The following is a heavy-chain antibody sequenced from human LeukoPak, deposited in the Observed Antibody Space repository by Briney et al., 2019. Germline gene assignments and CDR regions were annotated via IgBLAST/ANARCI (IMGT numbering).Heavy chain of an antibody. J-gene: IGHJ3*01. V-gene: IGHV3-21*04. CDR3: AKGIGRTGSSGNLDFRRSVGWDAFDV. Sequence: KPGGSLRLSCAASGFTFSSYSMNWVRQAPGKGLEWVSSISSSSSYIYYADSVKGRFSISRDNSKNTVYLQMNSLRAEDTAVYFCAKGIGRTGSSGNLDFRRSVGWDAFDVRGQGTLVTVSS. D-gene: IGHD3-10*01. CDR2: ISSSSSYI. CDR1: GFTFSSYS.